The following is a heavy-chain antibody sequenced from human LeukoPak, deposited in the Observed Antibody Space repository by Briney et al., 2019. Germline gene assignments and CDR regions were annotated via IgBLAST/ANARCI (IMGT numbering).Heavy chain of an antibody. D-gene: IGHD6-19*01. CDR3: AKDTAFSGWSRGIDY. Sequence: SLRLSCAASGFTFDDYAMHWVRQAPGKGLEWVSGISWNSGSIGYADSVKGRFTISRDNAKNSPYLQMNSLRAEDTALYYCAKDTAFSGWSRGIDYWGQGTLVTVSS. V-gene: IGHV3-9*01. CDR2: ISWNSGSI. CDR1: GFTFDDYA. J-gene: IGHJ4*02.